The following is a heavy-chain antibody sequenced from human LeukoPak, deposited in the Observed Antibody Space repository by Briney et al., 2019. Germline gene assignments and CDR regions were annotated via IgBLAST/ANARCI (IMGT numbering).Heavy chain of an antibody. J-gene: IGHJ4*02. V-gene: IGHV4-39*01. CDR1: GGSISSSSYY. D-gene: IGHD3-22*01. CDR2: IYYSGST. Sequence: PSETLSLTCTVSGGSISSSSYYSGWIRQPPGKGLEWIGSIYYSGSTYYNPSLKSRVTISVDTSKNQFSLKLSSVTAADTAVYYCASSGYYYLMYYWGQGTLVTVSS. CDR3: ASSGYYYLMYY.